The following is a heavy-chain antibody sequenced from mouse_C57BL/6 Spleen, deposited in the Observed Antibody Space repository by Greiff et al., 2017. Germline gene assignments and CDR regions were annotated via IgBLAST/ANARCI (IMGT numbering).Heavy chain of an antibody. CDR3: ARVGPLHYFDY. CDR2: ISDGGSYT. CDR1: GFTFSSYA. V-gene: IGHV5-4*01. J-gene: IGHJ2*01. D-gene: IGHD6-1*01. Sequence: EVQVVESGGGLVKPGGSLKLSCAASGFTFSSYAMSWVRQTPEKRLEWVATISDGGSYTYYPDNVKGRFTISRDNAKNNLYLQMSHLKSEDTAMYYCARVGPLHYFDYWGQGTTLTVSS.